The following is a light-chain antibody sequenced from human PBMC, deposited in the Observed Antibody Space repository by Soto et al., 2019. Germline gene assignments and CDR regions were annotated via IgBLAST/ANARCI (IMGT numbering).Light chain of an antibody. Sequence: DIVLTQSPGTLSLSPGERATLSCRASQSVSSSYLAWYQQKPGQAPRLLIYGESIRATGIPDRFSGSGSGTDFPLTSSRREPEDFAVYYCQQYGISPLTFGGGTKVEIK. V-gene: IGKV3-20*01. CDR2: GES. J-gene: IGKJ4*01. CDR1: QSVSSSY. CDR3: QQYGISPLT.